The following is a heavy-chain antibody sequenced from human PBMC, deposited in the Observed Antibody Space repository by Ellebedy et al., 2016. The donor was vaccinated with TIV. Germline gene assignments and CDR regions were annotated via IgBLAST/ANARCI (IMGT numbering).Heavy chain of an antibody. CDR3: AKDRLIVVADYFDY. Sequence: GESLKISXAASGFTFSNYAMSWVRQAPGKGLEWVSAISGSGGSTYYADSVKGRFTISRDNSKNTLYLQMNSLRAEDTAVYYCAKDRLIVVADYFDYWGQGTLVTVSS. V-gene: IGHV3-23*01. J-gene: IGHJ4*02. CDR1: GFTFSNYA. CDR2: ISGSGGST. D-gene: IGHD3-22*01.